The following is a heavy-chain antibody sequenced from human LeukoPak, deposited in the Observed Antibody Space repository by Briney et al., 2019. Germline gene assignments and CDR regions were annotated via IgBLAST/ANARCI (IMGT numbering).Heavy chain of an antibody. CDR1: GFTFSSYE. V-gene: IGHV3-48*03. J-gene: IGHJ6*02. CDR3: AVEASAMDV. CDR2: ISSGGSII. Sequence: PGGSLRLSCAASGFTFSSYEMNWVRQAPGKGLEWVSYISSGGSIIYYADSVKGRFTISRDNAKNSLYLQMNSLRPEDTALYYCAVEASAMDVWGQGTTVTVSS.